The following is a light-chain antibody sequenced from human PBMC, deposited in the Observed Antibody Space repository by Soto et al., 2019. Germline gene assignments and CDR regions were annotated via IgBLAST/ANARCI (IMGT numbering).Light chain of an antibody. CDR3: QQRNSWPPTFT. V-gene: IGKV1-17*01. J-gene: IGKJ5*01. CDR2: KAS. Sequence: IQMTQSPSSLSASVGDRVVITCRASQGIRNDLGWYQQKPGKAPKLLIYKASTLKSGVPSRFSGSGSGTEFTLTISSLEPEDFAVYYCQQRNSWPPTFTFGQGTRLEIK. CDR1: QGIRND.